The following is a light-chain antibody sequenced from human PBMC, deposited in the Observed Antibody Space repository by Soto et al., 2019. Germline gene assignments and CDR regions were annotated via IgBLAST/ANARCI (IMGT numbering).Light chain of an antibody. V-gene: IGKV1-39*01. CDR3: QQSYITPRT. CDR1: QSISSY. Sequence: DIQRTQSPSSLSASVGDRVTITGRASQSISSYLNWYQQKPGKAPKLLIYAASSLQSGVPSRFSGSGSGTDFTLTISSLQPEDFATYYCQQSYITPRTFGGGTQVEIK. CDR2: AAS. J-gene: IGKJ4*01.